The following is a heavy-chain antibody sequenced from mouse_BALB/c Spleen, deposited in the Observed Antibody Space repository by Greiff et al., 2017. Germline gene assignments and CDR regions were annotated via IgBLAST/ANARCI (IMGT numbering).Heavy chain of an antibody. CDR1: GFTFSSFG. J-gene: IGHJ2*01. CDR2: ISSGSSTI. Sequence: EVMLVESGGGLVQPGGSRTLSCAASGFTFSSFGMHWVRQAPEKGLEWVAYISSGSSTIYYADTVKGRFTISRDNPKNTLFLQMTSLRSEDTAMYYCARTLGNYDPFDYWGQGTTLTVSS. D-gene: IGHD2-1*01. V-gene: IGHV5-17*02. CDR3: ARTLGNYDPFDY.